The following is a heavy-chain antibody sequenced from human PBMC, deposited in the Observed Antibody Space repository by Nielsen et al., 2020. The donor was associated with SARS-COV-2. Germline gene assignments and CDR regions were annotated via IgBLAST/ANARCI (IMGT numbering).Heavy chain of an antibody. CDR3: VRVRDDGYYYDTGPFDY. Sequence: GESLKISCAASGFTFRNYGMNWVRQAPGKGLAWVAHINSDGSRTTYADSVKGRFTISRDKAENTLYLQMDSLRADDTAVNYCVRVRDDGYYYDTGPFDYWGQGTLVTVSS. V-gene: IGHV3-74*03. CDR1: GFTFRNYG. CDR2: INSDGSRT. J-gene: IGHJ4*02. D-gene: IGHD3-22*01.